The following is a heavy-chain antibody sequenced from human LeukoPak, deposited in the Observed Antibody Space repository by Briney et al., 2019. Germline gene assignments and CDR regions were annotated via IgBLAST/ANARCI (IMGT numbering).Heavy chain of an antibody. Sequence: GGSLRLSCAASGFTFRNYWITWVRQAPGKGLEWVANIKQGGSEKHYVDSVKGRFTISRDDATNSLYLQMNSLRIEDTAVYYCAREGQQTYGMDVWGQGTTVTVSS. V-gene: IGHV3-7*05. J-gene: IGHJ6*02. CDR2: IKQGGSEK. CDR1: GFTFRNYW. CDR3: AREGQQTYGMDV. D-gene: IGHD6-13*01.